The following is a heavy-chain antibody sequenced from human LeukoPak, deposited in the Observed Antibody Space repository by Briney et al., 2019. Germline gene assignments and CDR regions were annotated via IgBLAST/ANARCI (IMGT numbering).Heavy chain of an antibody. CDR3: ARSFHGLYYGMDV. CDR2: ISYDGSNK. CDR1: GFTFSSYA. V-gene: IGHV3-30-3*01. J-gene: IGHJ6*02. Sequence: TGGSLRLSCAASGFTFSSYAMHWVRQAPGKGLEWVAVISYDGSNKYYADSVKGRFTISRDNSKNTLYLQMNSLRAEDTAVCYCARSFHGLYYGMDVWGQGTTVTVSS.